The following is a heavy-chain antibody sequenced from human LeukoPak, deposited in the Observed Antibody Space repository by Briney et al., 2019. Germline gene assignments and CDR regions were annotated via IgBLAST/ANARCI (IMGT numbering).Heavy chain of an antibody. J-gene: IGHJ4*02. V-gene: IGHV3-30*18. CDR3: AKVGSSMAIDY. CDR2: ISYDGSNK. D-gene: IGHD3-10*01. CDR1: GFTFSSYG. Sequence: PGGSLRLSCAASGFTFSSYGMHWVRQAPGKGLEWVAVISYDGSNKYYADSVKGRFTISRDNSKNTLYLQMNSLRAEDTAVYYCAKVGSSMAIDYWGQGTLVTVPS.